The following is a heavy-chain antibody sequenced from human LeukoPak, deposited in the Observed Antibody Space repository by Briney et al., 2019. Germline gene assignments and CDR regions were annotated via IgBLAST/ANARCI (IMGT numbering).Heavy chain of an antibody. J-gene: IGHJ4*02. D-gene: IGHD4-11*01. CDR2: IIPIFGTA. V-gene: IGHV1-69*05. CDR3: ARGGATVTTFRFDY. Sequence: GASAKVSCKASGGTFSSYAISWVRQAPGQGLEWMGGIIPIFGTANYAQKFQGRVTITTDESTSTAYMELSSLRSEDTAVYYCARGGATVTTFRFDYWGQGTLVTVSS. CDR1: GGTFSSYA.